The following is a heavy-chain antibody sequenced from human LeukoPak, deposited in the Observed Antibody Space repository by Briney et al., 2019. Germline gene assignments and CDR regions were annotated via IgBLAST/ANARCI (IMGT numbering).Heavy chain of an antibody. CDR1: GLTVSSTY. J-gene: IGHJ4*02. CDR3: ARDLLECYFDY. CDR2: IYSRGST. Sequence: GGSLRLSCAASGLTVSSTYMSWVRQTPGKGLEWVSVIYSRGSTYYADSVKGRFTISRDNSKNTLYLQMNSLRAEDTAVYYCARDLLECYFDYWGQGTLVPVSS. V-gene: IGHV3-66*01. D-gene: IGHD2/OR15-2a*01.